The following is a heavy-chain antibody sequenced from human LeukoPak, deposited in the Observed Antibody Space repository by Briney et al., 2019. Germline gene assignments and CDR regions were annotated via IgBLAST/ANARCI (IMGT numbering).Heavy chain of an antibody. Sequence: ASVEVSCKTSGYTFATYGITWVRQAPGQGLEWVGYITYNGNTDYAQNLQGRVTMTTDTSTSTAYMELRSLRSDDTAIYYCARDRANYYMDVWGKGTTVIISS. V-gene: IGHV1-18*01. J-gene: IGHJ6*03. CDR2: ITYNGNT. CDR3: ARDRANYYMDV. D-gene: IGHD3-10*01. CDR1: GYTFATYG.